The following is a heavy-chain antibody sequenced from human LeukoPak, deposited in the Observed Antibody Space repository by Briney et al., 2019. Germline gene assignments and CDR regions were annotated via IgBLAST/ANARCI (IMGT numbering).Heavy chain of an antibody. CDR1: GGSISSSSYY. J-gene: IGHJ5*02. V-gene: IGHV4-39*07. CDR2: IYYSGGT. D-gene: IGHD3-9*01. Sequence: SETLSLTCTVSGGSISSSSYYWGWIRQPPGKGLEWIGSIYYSGGTYYNPSLKSRVTISVDTSKNQFSLKLSSVTAADTAVYYCARAYSRGPYDILTGYPGTNWFDPWGQGTLVTVSS. CDR3: ARAYSRGPYDILTGYPGTNWFDP.